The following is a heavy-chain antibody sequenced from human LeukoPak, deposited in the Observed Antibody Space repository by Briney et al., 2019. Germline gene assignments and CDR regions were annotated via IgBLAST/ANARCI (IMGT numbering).Heavy chain of an antibody. CDR1: GVFNRSGGYY. CDR3: ARLSGRVWFDP. D-gene: IGHD1-20*01. CDR2: IYYCGST. V-gene: IGHV4-31*03. Sequence: SETLSLTCSFSGVFNRSGGYYWSWIRQPPGKGLEWIGYIYYCGSTYYNPSLKSRVTILVDTSKNQFSLKLSSVNAADTAIYYCARLSGRVWFDPWGQGTLVTVSS. J-gene: IGHJ5*02.